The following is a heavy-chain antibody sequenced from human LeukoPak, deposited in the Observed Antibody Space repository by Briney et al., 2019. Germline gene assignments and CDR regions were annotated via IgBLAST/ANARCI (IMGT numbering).Heavy chain of an antibody. CDR3: AREGGGYSYGYGMDV. CDR1: GFTFSSYA. CDR2: IWYDGSIK. V-gene: IGHV3-33*08. J-gene: IGHJ6*02. D-gene: IGHD5-18*01. Sequence: GGSLRLSCLASGFTFSSYAMHWVRQAPGKGLEWVTVIWYDGSIKYYADSVKGRFTISRDNSKNTLYVQMNSLRAEDTAVYYCAREGGGYSYGYGMDVWGQGTTVTVSS.